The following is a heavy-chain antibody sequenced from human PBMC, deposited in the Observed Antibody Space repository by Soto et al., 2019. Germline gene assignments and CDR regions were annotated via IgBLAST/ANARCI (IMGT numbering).Heavy chain of an antibody. CDR1: GFSLSNARMG. CDR2: IFSNDEK. J-gene: IGHJ4*02. CDR3: ARSPDGYNPPRFDY. D-gene: IGHD5-12*01. V-gene: IGHV2-26*01. Sequence: SGPTLVNPTEPLTLTCTVSGFSLSNARMGVSWIRQPPGKALEWLAHIFSNDEKSYSTSLKSRLTISKDTSKSQVVLTMTNMDLVDTATYYCARSPDGYNPPRFDYWGQGTLVTVSS.